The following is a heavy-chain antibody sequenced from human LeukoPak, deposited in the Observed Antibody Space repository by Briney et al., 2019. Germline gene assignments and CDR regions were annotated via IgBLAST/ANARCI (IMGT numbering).Heavy chain of an antibody. CDR2: IKQDGSEK. J-gene: IGHJ5*02. CDR1: GFTFSSCW. D-gene: IGHD3-22*01. V-gene: IGHV3-7*01. CDR3: ARSTMIVGEQNWFDP. Sequence: GGSLRLSCAASGFTFSSCWMSWVRQAPGKGLEWVANIKQDGSEKYYVDSVKGRFTISRDNAKNSLHLQMNSLRAEDTAVYYCARSTMIVGEQNWFDPWGQGTLVTVSS.